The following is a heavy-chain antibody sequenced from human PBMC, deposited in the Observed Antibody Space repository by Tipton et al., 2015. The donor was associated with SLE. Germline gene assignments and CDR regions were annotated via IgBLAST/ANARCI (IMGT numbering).Heavy chain of an antibody. V-gene: IGHV4-59*01. Sequence: TLPLTCTVSGGSISSYYWSWIRQPPGKGLEWIGYIYYSGSANYNPSLKSRVTISVDTSKNQFSLKLSSVTAADTAVYYCARSPIFGVVTHFDYWGQGTLVTVSS. J-gene: IGHJ4*02. CDR1: GGSISSYY. CDR3: ARSPIFGVVTHFDY. CDR2: IYYSGSA. D-gene: IGHD3-3*01.